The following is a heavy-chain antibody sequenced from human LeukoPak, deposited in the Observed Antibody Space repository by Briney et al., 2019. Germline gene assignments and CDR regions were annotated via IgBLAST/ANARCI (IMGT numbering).Heavy chain of an antibody. D-gene: IGHD2-2*01. Sequence: GASVKVSCKASGYTFTSYGISRVRQAPGQGLEWMGWISAYNGNTNYAQKLQGRVTMTSDTSTSTAYMELRSLRSDDTAVYYCAREGSCSSTSCFDYWGQGTLVTVSS. CDR2: ISAYNGNT. J-gene: IGHJ4*02. CDR1: GYTFTSYG. CDR3: AREGSCSSTSCFDY. V-gene: IGHV1-18*04.